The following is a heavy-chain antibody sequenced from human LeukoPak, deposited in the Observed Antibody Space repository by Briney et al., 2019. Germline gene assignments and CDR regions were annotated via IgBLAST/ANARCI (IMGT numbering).Heavy chain of an antibody. D-gene: IGHD5-18*01. CDR3: AKDRGYSYGYVDH. Sequence: GGSLRLSCAASGFTFSRFGMHWVRQAPGKGLEWVGVISYDGDNKYYADSVKDRLTISRDNSNNTLYLQMNSLRAGDTAVYYCAKDRGYSYGYVDHWGQGTLVTVSS. J-gene: IGHJ5*02. V-gene: IGHV3-30*18. CDR1: GFTFSRFG. CDR2: ISYDGDNK.